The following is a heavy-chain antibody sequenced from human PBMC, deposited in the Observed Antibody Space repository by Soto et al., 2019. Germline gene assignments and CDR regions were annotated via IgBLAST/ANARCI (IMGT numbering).Heavy chain of an antibody. V-gene: IGHV4-31*03. Sequence: QVQLQESGPGLVKPSQTLTLTCTVSGGSISSGSFYWSWIRQHPGKGLEWIGHISDSGSSYYNPSLEGRVTISVDTSKNQFSLKWSAVTAADTAVYFCARTTFYDIFTAYYSLFDYWGQGTLVTVSS. D-gene: IGHD3-9*01. CDR1: GGSISSGSFY. CDR3: ARTTFYDIFTAYYSLFDY. CDR2: ISDSGSS. J-gene: IGHJ4*02.